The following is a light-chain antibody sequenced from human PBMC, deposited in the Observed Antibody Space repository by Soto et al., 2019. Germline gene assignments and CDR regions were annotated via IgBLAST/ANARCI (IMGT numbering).Light chain of an antibody. V-gene: IGKV3-20*01. CDR3: LQFDISPLYT. CDR2: GAS. J-gene: IGKJ2*01. CDR1: QSVSSSS. Sequence: EVVMTQSPATLSLSPGERATLSCRASQSVSSSSLTWYQQKPGQAPRLLIYGASTRATGIPDRFSGSGSGTDFSLTISRLEPEDFAVYYCLQFDISPLYTFGQGTKVDI.